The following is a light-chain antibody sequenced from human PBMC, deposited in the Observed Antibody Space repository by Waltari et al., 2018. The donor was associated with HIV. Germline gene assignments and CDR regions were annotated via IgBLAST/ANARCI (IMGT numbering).Light chain of an antibody. V-gene: IGLV1-47*01. J-gene: IGLJ3*02. CDR2: RNN. CDR1: SSNIGRNY. Sequence: QSVLTQPPSASGTPGQRVTISCSGSSSNIGRNYVYWYQQLPRTAPKLLIHRNNQRPSGVPDRFSGSKSGTSVSLAISGLRPEDEADYYCAAWDDRLSGWVFGGGTKLTV. CDR3: AAWDDRLSGWV.